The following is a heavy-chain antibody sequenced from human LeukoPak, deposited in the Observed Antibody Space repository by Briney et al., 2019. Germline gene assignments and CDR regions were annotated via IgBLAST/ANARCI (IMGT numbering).Heavy chain of an antibody. CDR1: GYTFTGYY. D-gene: IGHD3-16*02. V-gene: IGHV1-2*02. CDR2: INPNSGGT. CDR3: ARDLVYYDYVWGSYRFALDY. J-gene: IGHJ4*02. Sequence: ASVKVSRKASGYTFTGYYMHWVRQAPGQGLEWMGWINPNSGGTNYAQKFQGRVTMTRDTSISTAYMELSRLRSDDTAVYYCARDLVYYDYVWGSYRFALDYWGQGTLVTVSS.